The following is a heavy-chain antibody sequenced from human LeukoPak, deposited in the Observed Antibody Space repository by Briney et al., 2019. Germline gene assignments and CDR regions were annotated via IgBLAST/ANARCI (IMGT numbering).Heavy chain of an antibody. V-gene: IGHV3-53*01. CDR1: GFTVSTHY. Sequence: SGGSLRLSCAASGFTVSTHYINWVRRAPGKGLERVSVIETGDKASYADSVKGRFTISRDDSNNMVFLQLNSVRVEDTAVYYCARRGGYSGHDFGGGIEGYLDYWGQGIVVTVSS. D-gene: IGHD5-12*01. CDR2: IETGDKA. CDR3: ARRGGYSGHDFGGGIEGYLDY. J-gene: IGHJ4*02.